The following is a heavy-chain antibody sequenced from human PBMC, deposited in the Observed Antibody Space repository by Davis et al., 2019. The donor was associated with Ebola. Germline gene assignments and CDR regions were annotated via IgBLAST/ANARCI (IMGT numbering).Heavy chain of an antibody. Sequence: ASVKVSCKASGYTFTGYYMHWVRQAPGQGLEWMGWINPNSGGTNYAQKFQGRVTMTRDTSISTAYMELSRLRSDDTAVYYCARALYSSGWYHYWGQGTLVTVSS. V-gene: IGHV1-2*02. J-gene: IGHJ4*02. CDR1: GYTFTGYY. D-gene: IGHD6-19*01. CDR3: ARALYSSGWYHY. CDR2: INPNSGGT.